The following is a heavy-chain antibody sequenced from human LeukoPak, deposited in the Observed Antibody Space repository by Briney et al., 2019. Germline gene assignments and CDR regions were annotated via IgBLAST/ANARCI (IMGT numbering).Heavy chain of an antibody. CDR1: GFTFSSYA. CDR3: ARASANGYNSYYYYYMDV. CDR2: ISYDGSNK. Sequence: GGSLRLSCAASGFTFSSYAMHWVRQAPGKGLEWVAVISYDGSNKYYADSVKGRFTISRDNSKNTLYLQMNSLRAEDTAVYYCARASANGYNSYYYYYMDVWGKGTTVTVSS. J-gene: IGHJ6*03. V-gene: IGHV3-30*01. D-gene: IGHD5-24*01.